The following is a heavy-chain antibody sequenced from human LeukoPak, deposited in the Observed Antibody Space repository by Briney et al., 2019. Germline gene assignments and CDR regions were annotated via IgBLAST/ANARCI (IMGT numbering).Heavy chain of an antibody. Sequence: GGSLRLSCAASGFTFSSYEMNWVRQAPGKGLEWVSYISSSGSTIYYADSVKGRFTISRDNAKNSLYLQMNSLRAEDTAVYYCAGLQWFGGYYFDYWGQGTLVTVSS. V-gene: IGHV3-48*03. D-gene: IGHD3-10*01. CDR3: AGLQWFGGYYFDY. CDR1: GFTFSSYE. CDR2: ISSSGSTI. J-gene: IGHJ4*02.